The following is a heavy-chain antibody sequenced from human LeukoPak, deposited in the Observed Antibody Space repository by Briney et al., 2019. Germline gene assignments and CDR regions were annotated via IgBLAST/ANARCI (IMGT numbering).Heavy chain of an antibody. CDR1: GGSISSYY. CDR3: ARQGRGYGGNSDY. Sequence: SETLSLTCTVSGGSISSYYWTWIRQPPGKGLEWIGYIYYSGSTNYNPTLKSRVTISVDTSKNQFSLKLSSVTAADTAVYYCARQGRGYGGNSDYWGQGTLVTVSS. D-gene: IGHD4-23*01. J-gene: IGHJ4*02. CDR2: IYYSGST. V-gene: IGHV4-59*08.